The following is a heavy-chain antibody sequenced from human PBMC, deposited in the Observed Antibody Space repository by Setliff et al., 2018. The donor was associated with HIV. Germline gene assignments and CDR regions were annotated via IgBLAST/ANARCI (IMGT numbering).Heavy chain of an antibody. J-gene: IGHJ6*03. D-gene: IGHD3-3*01. CDR2: ISGYNGNT. CDR3: ARDRYYNSGRGYHYYYMDG. CDR1: GYTFTRCG. V-gene: IGHV1-18*01. Sequence: SVKVSCKASGYTFTRCGISWVRQAPGQGLEWMGWISGYNGNTNYAQKLQGRVTMTTDTSTKTAYMEVRSLRSDDTAVYYCARDRYYNSGRGYHYYYMDGWGKGTTVTGSS.